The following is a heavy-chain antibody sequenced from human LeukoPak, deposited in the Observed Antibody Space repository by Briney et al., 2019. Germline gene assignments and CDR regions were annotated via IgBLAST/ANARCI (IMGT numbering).Heavy chain of an antibody. D-gene: IGHD3-10*01. CDR3: ARSAPHGSGTYYGVNFDY. CDR1: GYSFSNHW. CDR2: IYPGDSET. Sequence: PGESLKISCKGSGYSFSNHWIAWVRQRPGKGLEWLGIIYPGDSETRYSPSFQDQVTILADESISTAYLQWSTLKASDTAMYYCARSAPHGSGTYYGVNFDYWGQGTLVTVSS. V-gene: IGHV5-51*01. J-gene: IGHJ4*02.